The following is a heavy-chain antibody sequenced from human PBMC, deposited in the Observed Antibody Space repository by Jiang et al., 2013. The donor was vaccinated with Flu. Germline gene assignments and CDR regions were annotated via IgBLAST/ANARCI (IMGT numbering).Heavy chain of an antibody. D-gene: IGHD6-6*01. CDR2: IGTYNGNI. CDR3: ARDLVPGRSRSALPFDY. V-gene: IGHV1-18*01. Sequence: GAEVKKPGASVKVSCKASGYTFSNYGISWVRQAPGQGLEWMGWIGTYNGNIDYAQKLQGRVTMTTDTSTSTAYMELRSLRSDDTAVYYCARDLVPGRSRSALPFDYWGQGTLVTVS. CDR1: GYTFSNYG. J-gene: IGHJ4*02.